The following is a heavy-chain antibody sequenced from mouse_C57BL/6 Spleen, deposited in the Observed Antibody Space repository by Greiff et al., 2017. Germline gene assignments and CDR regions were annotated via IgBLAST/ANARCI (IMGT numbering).Heavy chain of an antibody. V-gene: IGHV1-7*01. J-gene: IGHJ4*01. CDR1: GYTFTSYW. CDR3: AKPSTGTFYAMDY. Sequence: VQLQQSGAELAKPGASVKLSCKASGYTFTSYWMHWVKQRPGQGLEWIGYINPSSGYTKYNQKFKDKATLTADKSSSTAYMQLSSLTYEDSAVYYCAKPSTGTFYAMDYWGQGTSVTVSS. CDR2: INPSSGYT. D-gene: IGHD4-1*02.